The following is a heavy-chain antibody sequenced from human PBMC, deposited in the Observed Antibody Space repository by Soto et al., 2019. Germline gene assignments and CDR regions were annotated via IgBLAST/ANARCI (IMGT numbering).Heavy chain of an antibody. J-gene: IGHJ4*02. Sequence: GGSLRLSCAASGFTFSSYWMHWVRQAPGKGLVWVSRINSDGSSTSYADSVKGRFTISRDNAKNTLYLQMNSLRAEDTAVYYCAREYNGGLYYDFYWGQGTLVTVSS. D-gene: IGHD3-3*01. V-gene: IGHV3-74*01. CDR3: AREYNGGLYYDFY. CDR1: GFTFSSYW. CDR2: INSDGSST.